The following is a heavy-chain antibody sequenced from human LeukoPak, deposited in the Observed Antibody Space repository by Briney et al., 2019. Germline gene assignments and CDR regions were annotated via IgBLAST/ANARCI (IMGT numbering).Heavy chain of an antibody. CDR1: GFILSSYS. J-gene: IGHJ4*02. D-gene: IGHD1-26*01. V-gene: IGHV3-48*01. CDR2: ISGDSGSI. CDR3: ARGADGSYTLFDY. Sequence: GGSLRLSCAASGFILSSYSMTWVRQAPGQGLEWISYISGDSGSIYYGDSVKGRFTISRDNAKNSLYLQMNSLRAEDTAVYYCARGADGSYTLFDYWGQGTLVTVSS.